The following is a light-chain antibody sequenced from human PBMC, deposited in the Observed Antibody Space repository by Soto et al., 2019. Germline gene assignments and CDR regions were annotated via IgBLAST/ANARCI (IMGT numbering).Light chain of an antibody. CDR1: QSISSY. CDR2: AAS. J-gene: IGKJ2*01. Sequence: DIQMTQSPSYLSASVGDRVTITCRASQSISSYLNWYQEKPGKAPNLLIYAASSLQSGVPSRFSGSGSGTDFTLTISSLQPEDFATYYCQQSYGTPYTFGQGTKVEIK. V-gene: IGKV1-39*01. CDR3: QQSYGTPYT.